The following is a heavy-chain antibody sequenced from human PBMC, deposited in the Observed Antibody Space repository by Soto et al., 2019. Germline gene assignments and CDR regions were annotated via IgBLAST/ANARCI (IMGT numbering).Heavy chain of an antibody. CDR3: ETYSGRESYNWFDP. CDR2: INHSGST. J-gene: IGHJ5*02. V-gene: IGHV4-34*01. CDR1: GGSFSGYY. Sequence: SETLSLTCAVYGGSFSGYYWSWIRQPPGKGLEWIGEINHSGSTNYNPSLKSRVTISVDTSKNQFSLKLSSVTAADTAVYYCETYSGRESYNWFDPWGQGNMVTV. D-gene: IGHD2-15*01.